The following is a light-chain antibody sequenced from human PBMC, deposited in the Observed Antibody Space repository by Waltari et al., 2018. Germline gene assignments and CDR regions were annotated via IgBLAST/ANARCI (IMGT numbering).Light chain of an antibody. V-gene: IGLV1-47*01. J-gene: IGLJ2*01. Sequence: QSVLTQPPSASGTPGQRVTISCSGSPTNIGTTYVHSYQQVPGTTPKLLIYTNNQRPSGVPDRFSGSKSGTSASLAISGLRSEDEADYYCAAWDDSLSGGVFGGGTKLTVL. CDR1: PTNIGTTY. CDR3: AAWDDSLSGGV. CDR2: TNN.